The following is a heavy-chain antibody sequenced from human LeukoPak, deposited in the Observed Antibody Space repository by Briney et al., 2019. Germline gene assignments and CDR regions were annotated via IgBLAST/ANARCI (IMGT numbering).Heavy chain of an antibody. D-gene: IGHD2-15*01. J-gene: IGHJ4*02. Sequence: GGSLRLSCAASGFTFSSSARSWVREAPGKGLEWVSAISNNGGYTYYADSVQGRFTISRDNSKSTPCLQMNSLRAEDTAVYYCAKQLGYCSDGSCYFPYWGQGTLVTVSS. CDR1: GFTFSSSA. CDR3: AKQLGYCSDGSCYFPY. CDR2: ISNNGGYT. V-gene: IGHV3-23*01.